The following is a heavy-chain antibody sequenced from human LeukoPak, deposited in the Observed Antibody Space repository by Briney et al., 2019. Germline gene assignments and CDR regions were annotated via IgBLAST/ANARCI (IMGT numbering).Heavy chain of an antibody. CDR3: ARPSWLLLRGFDY. J-gene: IGHJ4*02. D-gene: IGHD3-22*01. CDR2: INHSGST. Sequence: PSETLSLTCAVYGGSFSGYYWSWIRQPPGKGLEWIGEINHSGSTNYNPSLKSRVTISVDTSKNQFSLKLSSVTAADTAVYYCARPSWLLLRGFDYWGQGTLVTVSS. CDR1: GGSFSGYY. V-gene: IGHV4-34*01.